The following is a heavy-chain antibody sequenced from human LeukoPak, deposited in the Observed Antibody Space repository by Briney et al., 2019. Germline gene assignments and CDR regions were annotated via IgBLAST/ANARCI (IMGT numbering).Heavy chain of an antibody. CDR1: GGSLSSYY. V-gene: IGHV4-59*12. Sequence: SETLSLTCTVSGGSLSSYYWSWIRQPPGKGLEWVGYIYYSGSTNYNPSLKSRVTISVDTSKNQFSLKLSSVTAADTAVYYCARGRLRWVDAFDIWGQGTMVTVSS. CDR3: ARGRLRWVDAFDI. J-gene: IGHJ3*02. CDR2: IYYSGST. D-gene: IGHD4-17*01.